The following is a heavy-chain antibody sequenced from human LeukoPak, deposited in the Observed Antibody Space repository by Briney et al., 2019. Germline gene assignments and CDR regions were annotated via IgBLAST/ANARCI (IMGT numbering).Heavy chain of an antibody. CDR3: ARDTAGADY. Sequence: GGSLRLSCGASGFTFDNYNMNWVRQAPGKGLEWVANIKQDGSEKYYVDSVKGRFTISRDNAKDSLYLQMNSLRAEDTAVYYCARDTAGADYWGQGTLVTVSS. V-gene: IGHV3-7*03. CDR1: GFTFDNYN. CDR2: IKQDGSEK. D-gene: IGHD1-26*01. J-gene: IGHJ4*02.